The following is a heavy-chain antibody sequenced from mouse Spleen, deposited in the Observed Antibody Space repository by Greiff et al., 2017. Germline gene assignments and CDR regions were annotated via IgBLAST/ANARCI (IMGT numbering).Heavy chain of an antibody. D-gene: IGHD1-1*01. V-gene: IGHV5-6*01. CDR3: ARQRDYYGSSDAMDY. J-gene: IGHJ4*01. CDR2: ISSGGSYT. Sequence: EVKLMESGGDLVKPGGSLKLSCAASGFTFSSYGMSWVRQTPDKRLEWVATISSGGSYTYYPDSVKGRFTISRDNAKNTLYLQMSSLKSEDTAMYYCARQRDYYGSSDAMDYWGQGTSVTVSS. CDR1: GFTFSSYG.